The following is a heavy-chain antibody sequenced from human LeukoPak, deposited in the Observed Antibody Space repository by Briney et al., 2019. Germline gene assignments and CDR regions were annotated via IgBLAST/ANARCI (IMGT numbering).Heavy chain of an antibody. CDR3: AKDPRGVGAARQFNY. CDR2: ISYDGSNK. J-gene: IGHJ4*02. V-gene: IGHV3-30*04. Sequence: GGSLRLSCAASGFTFSSYAMHWVRQAPGKGLEWVAVISYDGSNKYYADSVKGRFTISRDNSKNTLYLQMNSLRAEDTAVYYCAKDPRGVGAARQFNYWGQGTLVTVYS. CDR1: GFTFSSYA. D-gene: IGHD1-26*01.